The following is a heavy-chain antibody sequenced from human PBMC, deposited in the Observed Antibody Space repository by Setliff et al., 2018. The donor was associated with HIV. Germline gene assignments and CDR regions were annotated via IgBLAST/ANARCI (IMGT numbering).Heavy chain of an antibody. J-gene: IGHJ4*02. CDR1: GGSFSGYC. CDR2: VNHSGSS. D-gene: IGHD3-22*01. CDR3: ARVKMIAGTDYFDY. V-gene: IGHV4-34*01. Sequence: SETLSLTCAVYGGSFSGYCWSWIRQPPGKGLEWIGEVNHSGSSSYNPSLKSRVNILVDTSKNQFSLKLTSVTAADTAVYYCARVKMIAGTDYFDYWGQGTLVTVSS.